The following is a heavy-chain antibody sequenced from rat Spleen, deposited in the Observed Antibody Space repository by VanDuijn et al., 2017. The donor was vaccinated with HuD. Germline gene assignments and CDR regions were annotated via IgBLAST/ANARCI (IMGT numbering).Heavy chain of an antibody. D-gene: IGHD1-3*01. V-gene: IGHV5-29*01. Sequence: EVQLVESDGGLVQPGRSLKLSCAASGFTFSDYYMAWVRQAPTKGLEWVATISYDGSSTYYRDSVKGRFTISRDNAKSTLYLQMDSLRSEDTATYYCARRYFDYWGQGTLVTVSS. CDR2: ISYDGSST. CDR1: GFTFSDYY. J-gene: IGHJ3*01. CDR3: ARRYFDY.